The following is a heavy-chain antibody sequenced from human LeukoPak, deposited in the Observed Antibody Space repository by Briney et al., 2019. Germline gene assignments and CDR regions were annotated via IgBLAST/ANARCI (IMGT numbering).Heavy chain of an antibody. CDR3: ARDRNYYDSNGYYKYYYYMDV. Sequence: GGSLRLSCAASGFTFSSYGMHWVRQAPGKGLEWVAFIRYDGSNKYYADSVKGRFTISRDNAKNSLYLQMNSLRAEDTALYYCARDRNYYDSNGYYKYYYYMDVWGKGNPGHRLL. J-gene: IGHJ6*03. CDR1: GFTFSSYG. V-gene: IGHV3-30*02. D-gene: IGHD3-22*01. CDR2: IRYDGSNK.